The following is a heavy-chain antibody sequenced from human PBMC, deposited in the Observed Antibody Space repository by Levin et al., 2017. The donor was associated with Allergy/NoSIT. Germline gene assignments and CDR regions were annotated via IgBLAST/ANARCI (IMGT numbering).Heavy chain of an antibody. J-gene: IGHJ4*01. Sequence: ETLSLTCATSGFTFSSYWMTWVRQFPGKGLEWVANINPEGSEIYYVDSVKGRFTISRDNAKNFLYLQMNSLRVEDTGVYYCARDNGQYANDYWGHGTLVTVSS. V-gene: IGHV3-7*01. CDR1: GFTFSSYW. D-gene: IGHD2-2*01. CDR2: INPEGSEI. CDR3: ARDNGQYANDY.